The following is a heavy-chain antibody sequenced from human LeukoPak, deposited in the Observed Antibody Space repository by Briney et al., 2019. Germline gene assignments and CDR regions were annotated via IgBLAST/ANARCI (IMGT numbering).Heavy chain of an antibody. V-gene: IGHV4-59*11. J-gene: IGHJ4*02. D-gene: IGHD2-2*01. CDR1: GGSISSHY. CDR2: IYYSGST. CDR3: ARDLLYCSSTSCSTGTIDY. Sequence: SETLSLTCTVSGGSISSHYWSWIRQPPGKGLEWIGYIYYSGSTYYNPSLKSRVTISVDTSKNQFSLKLSSVTAADTAVYYCARDLLYCSSTSCSTGTIDYWGQGTLVTVSS.